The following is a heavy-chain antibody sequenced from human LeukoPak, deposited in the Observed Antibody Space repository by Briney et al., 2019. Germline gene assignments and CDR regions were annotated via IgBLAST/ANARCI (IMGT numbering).Heavy chain of an antibody. J-gene: IGHJ5*02. CDR2: INPNSGGT. Sequence: ASVKVSCKASGYTFTGYYMHWVRQAPGQGLEWMGWINPNSGGTNYAQKFQGRVTMTRDTSISTAYMELSRLRSDDTAVYYCARGDYDFWSGINWFDPWGQGTLVTVSS. D-gene: IGHD3-3*01. CDR3: ARGDYDFWSGINWFDP. CDR1: GYTFTGYY. V-gene: IGHV1-2*02.